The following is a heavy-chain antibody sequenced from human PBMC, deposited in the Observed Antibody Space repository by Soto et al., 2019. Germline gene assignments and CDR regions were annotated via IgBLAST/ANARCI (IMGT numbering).Heavy chain of an antibody. CDR1: GFSLSTSGEG. CDR3: AHRRGYGPSAFDL. CDR2: IYWADDE. V-gene: IGHV2-5*02. D-gene: IGHD5-12*01. J-gene: IGHJ3*01. Sequence: QITLKESGPTVVKPTQTLTLTCTFSGFSLSTSGEGVGWIRQPPGRALEWLALIYWADDERYSPSLKSRLTITKDSSKNHVVLTMTNMDPVDTGTYFCAHRRGYGPSAFDLCGQGTMVTVSS.